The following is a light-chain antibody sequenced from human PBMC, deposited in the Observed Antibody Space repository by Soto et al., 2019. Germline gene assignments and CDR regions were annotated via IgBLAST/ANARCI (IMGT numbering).Light chain of an antibody. Sequence: QSALTQPASVSGSPGQSITISCTGTSSDVGGYNYVSWYQQHPGKAPKLMIYDVSNRPSGVSNRFSGSKSGNTASLTISGLRAGEVGDYYCTSYTSTSTLVVFGGGTNLTVL. V-gene: IGLV2-14*01. CDR1: SSDVGGYNY. CDR3: TSYTSTSTLVV. J-gene: IGLJ2*01. CDR2: DVS.